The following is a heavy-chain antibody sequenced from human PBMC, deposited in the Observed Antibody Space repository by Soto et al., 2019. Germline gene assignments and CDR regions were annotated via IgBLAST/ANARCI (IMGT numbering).Heavy chain of an antibody. CDR3: ARDGGTALDY. J-gene: IGHJ4*02. CDR2: IYSGGST. CDR1: GVTVSSNY. D-gene: IGHD2-15*01. V-gene: IGHV3-53*01. Sequence: PGGSVRLYCAASGVTVSSNYMSWVRQAPGKGLEWVSVIYSGGSTYYADSVKGRFTISRDNSKNTLYLQMNSLRAEDTAVYYCARDGGTALDYWGQGTLVTVSS.